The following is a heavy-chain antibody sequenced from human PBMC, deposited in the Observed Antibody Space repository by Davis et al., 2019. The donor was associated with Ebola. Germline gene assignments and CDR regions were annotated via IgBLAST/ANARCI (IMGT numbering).Heavy chain of an antibody. CDR2: ISGNGYGT. D-gene: IGHD5-18*01. Sequence: GESLKISCAASGFTFDDHAMSWVRQAPGKALEWVSLISGNGYGTEYGDSVKGRFTISRDNRKNFLYLQVNDLRPEDTALYFCAKTRGYRLYYFEYWGQGTLVTVSS. V-gene: IGHV3-43*02. CDR3: AKTRGYRLYYFEY. J-gene: IGHJ4*02. CDR1: GFTFDDHA.